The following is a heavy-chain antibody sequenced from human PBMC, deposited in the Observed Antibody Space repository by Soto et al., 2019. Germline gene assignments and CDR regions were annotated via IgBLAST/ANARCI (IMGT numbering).Heavy chain of an antibody. J-gene: IGHJ3*02. V-gene: IGHV5-10-1*01. Sequence: GESLKISCKGSGYSFTSYWISWVRQMPGKGLEWMGRIDPSDSYTNYSPSFQGHVTISADKSISTAYLQWSSLKASDTAMYYCASQDYYDSSGYYGRGDDAFDIWGQGTMVT. D-gene: IGHD3-22*01. CDR2: IDPSDSYT. CDR1: GYSFTSYW. CDR3: ASQDYYDSSGYYGRGDDAFDI.